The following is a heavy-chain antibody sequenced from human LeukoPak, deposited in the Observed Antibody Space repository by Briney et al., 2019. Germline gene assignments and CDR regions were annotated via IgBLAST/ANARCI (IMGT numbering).Heavy chain of an antibody. Sequence: GGSLRLSCAASGFTFSSYSMNWVRQAPGKGLEWVSSISSSSSYIYYADSVKGRFTISRDNAKNSLYLQMNSLRAEDTAVYYCARGGIGDWANQADAFDIWGQGTMVTVSS. D-gene: IGHD3-10*01. V-gene: IGHV3-21*01. CDR2: ISSSSSYI. J-gene: IGHJ3*02. CDR3: ARGGIGDWANQADAFDI. CDR1: GFTFSSYS.